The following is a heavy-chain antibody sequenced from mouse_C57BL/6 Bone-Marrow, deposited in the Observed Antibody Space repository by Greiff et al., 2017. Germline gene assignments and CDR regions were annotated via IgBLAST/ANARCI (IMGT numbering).Heavy chain of an antibody. D-gene: IGHD2-4*01. V-gene: IGHV1-64*01. CDR3: ARLGDIYYDYEGDY. CDR1: GYTFTSYW. CDR2: IHPNSGST. J-gene: IGHJ4*01. Sequence: QVQLKQPGAELVKPGASVKLSCKASGYTFTSYWMHWVKQRPGQGLEWIGMIHPNSGSTNYNEKFKSKATLTVDKSSSTAYMQLSSLTSEDSAVYYCARLGDIYYDYEGDYWGQGTSVTVSS.